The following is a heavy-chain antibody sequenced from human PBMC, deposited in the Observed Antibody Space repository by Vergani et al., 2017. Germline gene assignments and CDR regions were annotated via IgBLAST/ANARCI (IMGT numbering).Heavy chain of an antibody. Sequence: QVQLVQSGAEVKKPGASVKVSCKASGYTFTSNYMHWVRQAPGQGLEWMGIINPSGGSTSYAQKFQGRVTMTRDTSTSTVYMELRSLRSDDTAVYYCARDGARTVSGAAAGFDYWGQGTLVTVSS. CDR3: ARDGARTVSGAAAGFDY. V-gene: IGHV1-46*01. D-gene: IGHD6-13*01. CDR2: INPSGGST. CDR1: GYTFTSNY. J-gene: IGHJ4*02.